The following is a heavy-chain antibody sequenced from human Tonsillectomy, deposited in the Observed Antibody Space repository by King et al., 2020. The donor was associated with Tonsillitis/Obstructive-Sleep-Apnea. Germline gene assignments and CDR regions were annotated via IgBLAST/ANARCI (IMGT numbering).Heavy chain of an antibody. J-gene: IGHJ4*02. D-gene: IGHD2-21*01. V-gene: IGHV1-46*01. Sequence: VQLVESGAEVKTPGASVKVSCKASGYTFTRYYIHWARQARGQGLEWMGIINPSDGITTYAQKFQGRVTMTTDTSASTVYLQLSSLRSEDTALYYCARDDVVGRYIVSWGQGTLVTVSS. CDR1: GYTFTRYY. CDR3: ARDDVVGRYIVS. CDR2: INPSDGIT.